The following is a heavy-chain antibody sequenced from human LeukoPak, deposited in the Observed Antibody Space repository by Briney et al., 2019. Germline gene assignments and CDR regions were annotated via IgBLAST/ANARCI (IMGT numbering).Heavy chain of an antibody. CDR3: ARVGNEATPDYYGMDV. J-gene: IGHJ6*02. D-gene: IGHD1-1*01. CDR1: GGTFSSYA. Sequence: GASVKVSCKASGGTFSSYAISWVRQAPGQGLEWMGRIIPILGIANYAQKFQGRVTITADKSTSTAYMELSSLRSEDTAVYYCARVGNEATPDYYGMDVWGQGTTVTVSS. V-gene: IGHV1-69*04. CDR2: IIPILGIA.